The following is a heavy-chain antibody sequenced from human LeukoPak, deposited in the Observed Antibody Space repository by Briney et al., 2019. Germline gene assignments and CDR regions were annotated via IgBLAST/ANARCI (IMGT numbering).Heavy chain of an antibody. CDR2: IYAGGNT. J-gene: IGHJ4*02. CDR3: ARGQTDLLRNYFDY. V-gene: IGHV3-66*01. Sequence: GSLRLSCAASGFTFSSYSMNWVRQAPRKGLEWLSIIYAGGNTYSADSVKGRFTISRDNSRNTVYLQMNNLRDDDTAVYYCARGQTDLLRNYFDYWGPGTPVTVSS. CDR1: GFTFSSYS.